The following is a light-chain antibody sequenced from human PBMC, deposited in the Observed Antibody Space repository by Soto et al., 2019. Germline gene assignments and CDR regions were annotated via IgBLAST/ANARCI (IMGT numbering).Light chain of an antibody. CDR2: GAS. J-gene: IGKJ1*01. Sequence: EIVLTQSPGTPSLSPGERVTLSCRASQSVSSSYLAWYQQKPGQAPRLLIYGASSRATGIPDRFSGSGSGTDFTLTISRLEPEDFAVYYCQQYGSSQTFGQGTKVDIK. CDR3: QQYGSSQT. CDR1: QSVSSSY. V-gene: IGKV3-20*01.